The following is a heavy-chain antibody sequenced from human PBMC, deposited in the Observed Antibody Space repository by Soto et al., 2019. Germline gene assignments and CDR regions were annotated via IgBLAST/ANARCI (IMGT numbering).Heavy chain of an antibody. CDR2: IIPILGIA. J-gene: IGHJ4*02. Sequence: GASVKVSCKASGGTFSSYTISWVRQAPGQGLEWMGRIIPILGIANYAQKFQGRVTITADKSTSTAYMELSSLRSEDTAVYYCASRSRAPAVAGKGYFDYWGQGTLVTVSS. V-gene: IGHV1-69*02. CDR3: ASRSRAPAVAGKGYFDY. CDR1: GGTFSSYT. D-gene: IGHD6-19*01.